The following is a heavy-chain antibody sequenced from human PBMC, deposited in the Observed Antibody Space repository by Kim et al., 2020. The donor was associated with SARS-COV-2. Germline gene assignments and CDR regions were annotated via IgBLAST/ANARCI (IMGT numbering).Heavy chain of an antibody. V-gene: IGHV3-23*01. CDR3: AKSTANWFDP. J-gene: IGHJ5*02. Sequence: GGSLRLSCAASGFTFSSSAMSWVRQAPGKGLEWVSTISGFSGSTYYADSVKGRFTISRDNSKNTLYLQMNSLRAEDTAVYYCAKSTANWFDPWGQGTLVTGSS. CDR2: ISGFSGST. CDR1: GFTFSSSA.